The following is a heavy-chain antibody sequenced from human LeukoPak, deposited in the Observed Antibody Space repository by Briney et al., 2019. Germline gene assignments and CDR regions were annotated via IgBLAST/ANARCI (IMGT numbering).Heavy chain of an antibody. V-gene: IGHV3-48*01. CDR2: ISSSSTI. D-gene: IGHD5-12*01. J-gene: IGHJ5*02. CDR3: ASGAEGYVFDP. Sequence: PGGSLRLSCAVSGFTFSSYSMNWVRQAPGKGLEWVSYISSSSTIYYADSVKGRFTISRDNAKKSLYLQMNSQRVEDTAVYYCASGAEGYVFDPWGQGTLVTVSS. CDR1: GFTFSSYS.